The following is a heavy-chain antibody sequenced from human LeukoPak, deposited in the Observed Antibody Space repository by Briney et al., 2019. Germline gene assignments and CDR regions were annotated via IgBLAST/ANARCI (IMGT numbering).Heavy chain of an antibody. V-gene: IGHV3-74*01. CDR3: ARDLWSSGWYGRGGFDY. D-gene: IGHD6-19*01. Sequence: GGSLRLSCAASGFTFSSYWMHWVRHAPGKGLVWVSRINSDGSSTSYADSVKGRFTISRDNAKNTLYLQMNSLRAEDTAVYYCARDLWSSGWYGRGGFDYWGQGTLVTVSS. CDR1: GFTFSSYW. J-gene: IGHJ4*02. CDR2: INSDGSST.